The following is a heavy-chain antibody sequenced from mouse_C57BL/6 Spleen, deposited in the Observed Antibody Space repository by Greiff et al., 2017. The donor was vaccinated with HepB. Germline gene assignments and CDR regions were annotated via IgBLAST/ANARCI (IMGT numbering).Heavy chain of an antibody. Sequence: VKLQESGPGLVQPSQSLSITCTVSGFSLTSYGVHWVRQSPGKGLEWLGVIWRGGSTDYNAAFMSRLSITKDNSKSQVFFKMNSLQADDTAIYYWAKRYDYDYAMDYWGQGTSVTVSS. V-gene: IGHV2-5*01. J-gene: IGHJ4*01. CDR2: IWRGGST. CDR1: GFSLTSYG. D-gene: IGHD2-4*01. CDR3: AKRYDYDYAMDY.